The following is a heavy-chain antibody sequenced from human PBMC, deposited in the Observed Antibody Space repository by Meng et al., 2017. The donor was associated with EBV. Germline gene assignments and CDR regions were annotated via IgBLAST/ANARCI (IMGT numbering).Heavy chain of an antibody. V-gene: IGHV1-69*01. CDR3: ASESGRGFTPDY. CDR2: LIPMSDAP. Sequence: QGQSVQSGAGVKKPGSSVKVSCKTSGGTFRSDAVSWVRQAPGQGLEWMGGLIPMSDAPHYAQKFQGRVTMTADESTNTHYMDLSGLRFEDTAVYYCASESGRGFTPDYWGQGTLVTVSS. CDR1: GGTFRSDA. J-gene: IGHJ4*02. D-gene: IGHD3-10*01.